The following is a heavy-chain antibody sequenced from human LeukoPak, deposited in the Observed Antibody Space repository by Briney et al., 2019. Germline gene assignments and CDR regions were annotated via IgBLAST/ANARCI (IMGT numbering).Heavy chain of an antibody. D-gene: IGHD2-8*01. CDR2: ISAGGDGT. J-gene: IGHJ4*02. V-gene: IGHV3-23*01. CDR1: GFTFSGFV. CDR3: AKGSSETNYYFDY. Sequence: PGGSLRLSCAASGFTFSGFVMSWVRQVPGKGLEWVSAISAGGDGTSYADSVKGRFTISRDNSKNTLYLQMNSLRAEDTAIYSCAKGSSETNYYFDYWGQGTLVTVSS.